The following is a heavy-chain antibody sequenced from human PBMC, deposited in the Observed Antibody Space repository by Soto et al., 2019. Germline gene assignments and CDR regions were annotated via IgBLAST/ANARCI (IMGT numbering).Heavy chain of an antibody. Sequence: EVQLVESGGGLEQPGRSLRLSCTASGFNFGDDAMSWVRQAPGKGLEWVGFIRSKAYGGTTEYAASVKGRFTISRDDSKSIAYLQMNSLKTEDTAVYYCTRKYSLYYYYGMDVWGQGTTVTVSS. V-gene: IGHV3-49*04. J-gene: IGHJ6*02. D-gene: IGHD5-12*01. CDR3: TRKYSLYYYYGMDV. CDR1: GFNFGDDA. CDR2: IRSKAYGGTT.